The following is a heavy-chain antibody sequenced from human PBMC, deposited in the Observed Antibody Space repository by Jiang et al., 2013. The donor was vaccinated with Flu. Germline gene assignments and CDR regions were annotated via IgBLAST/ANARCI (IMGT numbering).Heavy chain of an antibody. CDR3: AKYSSGWYWGGLFFDY. Sequence: GLVKPSETLSLTCTVSGYSISSDYYWGWIRQPPGKGLEWIGSIYHSGSTYYNPSLNSRLTISLDTSKNQFSLKLSSVTAADTAVYYCAKYSSGWYWGGLFFDYWGLGTLVTVSS. J-gene: IGHJ4*02. V-gene: IGHV4-38-2*02. CDR1: GYSISSDYY. CDR2: IYHSGST. D-gene: IGHD6-19*01.